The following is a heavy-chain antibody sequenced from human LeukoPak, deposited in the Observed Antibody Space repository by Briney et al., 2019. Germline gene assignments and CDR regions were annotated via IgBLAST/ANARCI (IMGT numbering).Heavy chain of an antibody. V-gene: IGHV3-64*01. CDR2: ISSNGGST. CDR3: ARGNTLTGYSRY. J-gene: IGHJ4*02. Sequence: GGSLRLPCAASGFTSSSYAMHWVRQPPGKGLEYVSGISSNGGSTYYANSVKGRFTISRDNSKNTVYLQMGSLRAEDMAVYYCARGNTLTGYSRYWGQGTLVTVSS. CDR1: GFTSSSYA. D-gene: IGHD3-9*01.